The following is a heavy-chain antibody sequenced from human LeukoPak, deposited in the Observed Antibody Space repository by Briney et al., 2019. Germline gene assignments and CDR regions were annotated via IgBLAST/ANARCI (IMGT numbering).Heavy chain of an antibody. V-gene: IGHV5-51*01. CDR3: ARLSYDFWSGYPYGMDV. J-gene: IGHJ6*02. CDR1: GYSITSYW. D-gene: IGHD3-3*01. Sequence: GESLKISCKGSGYSITSYWIGWVRQMPGKGLEWMGIIYPGDSDTRYSPSFQGQVTISADKSISTAYLQWSSLKASDTAMYYCARLSYDFWSGYPYGMDVWGQGTTVTVSS. CDR2: IYPGDSDT.